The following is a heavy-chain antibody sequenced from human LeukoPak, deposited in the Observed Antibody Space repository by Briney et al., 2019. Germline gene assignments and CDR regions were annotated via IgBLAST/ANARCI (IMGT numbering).Heavy chain of an antibody. V-gene: IGHV3-23*01. Sequence: GGSLRLSCAASGFTFSSYAMSWVRQAPGKGLEWVSAISGSGGSTYYADSVKGRFTISRDNSKNTLYLQMNSLRAEDTAVYYCAKPAPIDDFWSSTTSDYWYFDFWGRGTLVTVSS. CDR3: AKPAPIDDFWSSTTSDYWYFDF. J-gene: IGHJ2*01. D-gene: IGHD3-3*01. CDR2: ISGSGGST. CDR1: GFTFSSYA.